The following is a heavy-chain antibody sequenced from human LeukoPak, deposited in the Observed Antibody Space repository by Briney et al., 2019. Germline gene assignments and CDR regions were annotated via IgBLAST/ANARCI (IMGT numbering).Heavy chain of an antibody. CDR3: ARGSGSYFSYYYYYYMDV. Sequence: SETLSLTCTVSGGSISSYYWSWIRQPPGKGLEWIGYIYDSGSTNYNPSLKSRVTISVDTSKNQFSLKLSSVTAADTAVYYCARGSGSYFSYYYYYYMDVWGKGTTVTISS. CDR2: IYDSGST. V-gene: IGHV4-59*01. J-gene: IGHJ6*03. CDR1: GGSISSYY. D-gene: IGHD3-10*01.